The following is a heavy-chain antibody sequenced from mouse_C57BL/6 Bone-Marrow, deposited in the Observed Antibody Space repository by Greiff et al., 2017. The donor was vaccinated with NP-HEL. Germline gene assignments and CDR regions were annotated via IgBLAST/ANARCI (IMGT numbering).Heavy chain of an antibody. Sequence: QVQLKQPGAELVKPGASVKLSCKASGYTFTSYWMHWVKQRPGQGLEWIGMIHPNSGSTNYNEKFKSKATLTVDKSTSTAYMQLSSLTSEDSAVYYCARSAQATLFALYWGQVTTLTVSS. D-gene: IGHD3-2*02. J-gene: IGHJ2*01. V-gene: IGHV1-64*01. CDR2: IHPNSGST. CDR1: GYTFTSYW. CDR3: ARSAQATLFALY.